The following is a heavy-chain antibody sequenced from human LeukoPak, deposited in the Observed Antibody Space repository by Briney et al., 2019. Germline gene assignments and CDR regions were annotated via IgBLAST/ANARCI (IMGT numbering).Heavy chain of an antibody. V-gene: IGHV3-48*03. CDR2: ISRSGRTT. CDR1: GFTSSSYE. CDR3: ARVVGYALDY. D-gene: IGHD2-2*01. J-gene: IGHJ4*02. Sequence: GGSLRLSCAASGFTSSSYEMTWVRQAPGKGREWVLHISRSGRTTYYADSVKGRFSISRDNAKNSLNLHVNSLSADDTAVYYCARVVGYALDYWGQGTLVTVSS.